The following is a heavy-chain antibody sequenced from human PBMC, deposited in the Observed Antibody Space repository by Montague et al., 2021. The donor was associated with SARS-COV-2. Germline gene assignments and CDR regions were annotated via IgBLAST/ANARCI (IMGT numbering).Heavy chain of an antibody. D-gene: IGHD4-17*01. Sequence: TLSLTCTVPGGSISSPGYYWSWIRQPAGKGLEWIGRIYTSRTKNYNPSLKSRVTISVDTSKNQLSLKLTSVTAADTAVYYCARFTAVTSSLDFWGQGTLVPVSS. CDR3: ARFTAVTSSLDF. J-gene: IGHJ4*02. CDR1: GGSISSPGYY. V-gene: IGHV4-61*02. CDR2: IYTSRTK.